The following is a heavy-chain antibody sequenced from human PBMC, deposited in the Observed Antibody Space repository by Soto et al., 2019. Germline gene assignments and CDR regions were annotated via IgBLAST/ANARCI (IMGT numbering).Heavy chain of an antibody. CDR2: ISSSGSTI. Sequence: EVQLVESGGGLVQPGGSLRLSCAASGFTFSSYEMNWVRQAPGKGLEWVSYISSSGSTIYYADSVKGRFTISRDNAKNALYLQKNSLRAEDTAVYYCAREAGTTKENWFDPWGQGTLVTVSS. V-gene: IGHV3-48*03. CDR1: GFTFSSYE. CDR3: AREAGTTKENWFDP. J-gene: IGHJ5*02. D-gene: IGHD1-1*01.